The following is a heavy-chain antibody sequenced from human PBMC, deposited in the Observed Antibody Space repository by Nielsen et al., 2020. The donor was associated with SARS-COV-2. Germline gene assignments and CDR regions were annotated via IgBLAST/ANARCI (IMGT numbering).Heavy chain of an antibody. J-gene: IGHJ3*02. Sequence: GESLKISCAASGFSFSDSSMHWVRQASGKGLEWLGRIRSKTNDYATEYPASLKGRFIISRDDSKNTAYLQMNSLRTEDTAVYFCARVNPVSDSWFDALDIWGQGTMVTVSS. V-gene: IGHV3-73*01. CDR1: GFSFSDSS. CDR3: ARVNPVSDSWFDALDI. D-gene: IGHD6-13*01. CDR2: IRSKTNDYAT.